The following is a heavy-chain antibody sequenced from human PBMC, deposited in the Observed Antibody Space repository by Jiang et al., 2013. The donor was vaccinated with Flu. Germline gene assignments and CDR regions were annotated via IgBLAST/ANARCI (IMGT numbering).Heavy chain of an antibody. Sequence: GPGLVKPSETLSLSCSVSGGSISRSSYYWGWIRQSPGKGLAWIGSIYYRGSTSYNPSLKSRVTISVDTSKNQFSLKLSSVTAADTAVYYCARRAEYYDSSGYYSVYLDYWGQGTLVTVSS. CDR2: IYYRGST. V-gene: IGHV4-39*07. CDR1: GGSISRSSYY. J-gene: IGHJ4*02. D-gene: IGHD3-22*01. CDR3: ARRAEYYDSSGYYSVYLDY.